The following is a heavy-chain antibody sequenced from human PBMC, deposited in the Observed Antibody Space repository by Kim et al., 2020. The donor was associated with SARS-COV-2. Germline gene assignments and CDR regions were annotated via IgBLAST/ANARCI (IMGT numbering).Heavy chain of an antibody. CDR2: IYYSGST. V-gene: IGHV4-31*03. J-gene: IGHJ6*02. CDR3: ASTVAADQTPGYYGMDV. Sequence: SETLSLTCTVSGGSISSGGYYWSWIRQHPGKGLEWIGYIYYSGSTYYNPSLKSRVTISVDTSKNQFSLKLSSVTAADTAVYYCASTVAADQTPGYYGMDVWGQGTTVTVSS. D-gene: IGHD6-13*01. CDR1: GGSISSGGYY.